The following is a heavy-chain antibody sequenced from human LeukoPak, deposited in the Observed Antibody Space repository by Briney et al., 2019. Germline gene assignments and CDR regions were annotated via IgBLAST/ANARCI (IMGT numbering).Heavy chain of an antibody. V-gene: IGHV5-51*01. J-gene: IGHJ5*02. CDR3: ARLAYYYGSGSFTSFDP. CDR1: GYSFTSYW. D-gene: IGHD3-10*01. CDR2: IYPGDSDT. Sequence: GESLKIFCKGSGYSFTSYWIGWVRQMPGKGLEWMGIIYPGDSDTRYSPSFQGQVTISADKSISTAYLQWSSLKASDTAMYYCARLAYYYGSGSFTSFDPWGQGTLVTVSS.